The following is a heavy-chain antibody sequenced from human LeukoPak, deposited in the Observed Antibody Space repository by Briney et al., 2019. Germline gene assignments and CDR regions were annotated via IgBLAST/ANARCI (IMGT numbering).Heavy chain of an antibody. CDR1: GGSFSGYY. J-gene: IGHJ4*02. D-gene: IGHD3-22*01. CDR3: ASWPTHYDGGGFDY. V-gene: IGHV4-34*01. CDR2: INHSGST. Sequence: SETLSLTCAVYGGSFSGYYWSWIRQPPGKGLEWIGEINHSGSTNYNPSLKSRVTISVDTSKNQFSLKLSSVTAADTAVYYCASWPTHYDGGGFDYWGQGTLVTVSS.